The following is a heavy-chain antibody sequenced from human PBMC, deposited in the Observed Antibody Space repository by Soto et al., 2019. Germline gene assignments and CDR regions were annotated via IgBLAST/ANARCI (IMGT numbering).Heavy chain of an antibody. D-gene: IGHD3-22*01. CDR3: ARGYYYDSSGYYY. J-gene: IGHJ4*02. CDR1: GYTYTSYC. CDR2: ISAYNGNT. Sequence: ASVKVSCKASGYTYTSYCISWVLQAPVQGLEWMGWISAYNGNTNYAQKLQGRVTMTTDTSTSTAYMELRSLRSDDTAVYYCARGYYYDSSGYYYWGQGTLVTVSS. V-gene: IGHV1-18*04.